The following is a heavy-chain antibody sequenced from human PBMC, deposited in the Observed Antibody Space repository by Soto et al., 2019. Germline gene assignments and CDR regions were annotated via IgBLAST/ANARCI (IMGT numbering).Heavy chain of an antibody. CDR3: ARPNVAAVARSYFDP. CDR2: IYPGDSDA. V-gene: IGHV5-51*01. D-gene: IGHD6-13*01. CDR1: GYRFANYW. J-gene: IGHJ5*02. Sequence: GESLKISCQGSGYRFANYWIAWVRQMPGKGLEWMGIIYPGDSDARYSPSFQGHVTISADRSINTVYLQWDSLQASGSAMYYCARPNVAAVARSYFDPWGQGTLVTVSS.